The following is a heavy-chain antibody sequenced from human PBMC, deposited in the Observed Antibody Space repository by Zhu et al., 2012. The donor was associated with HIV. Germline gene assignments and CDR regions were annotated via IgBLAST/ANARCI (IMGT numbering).Heavy chain of an antibody. V-gene: IGHV3-20*04. CDR3: ARDRPSPDILTGYGFMDV. Sequence: EVQLVESGGGVVRPGGSLRLSCAASGFTFDDYGMSWVRQAPGKGLEWVSGINWNGGSTGYADSVKGRFTISRDNAKNSLYLQMNSLRAEDTALYYCARDRPSPDILTGYGFMDVWGQGTTVTVSS. CDR1: GFTFDDYG. CDR2: INWNGGST. J-gene: IGHJ6*02. D-gene: IGHD3-9*01.